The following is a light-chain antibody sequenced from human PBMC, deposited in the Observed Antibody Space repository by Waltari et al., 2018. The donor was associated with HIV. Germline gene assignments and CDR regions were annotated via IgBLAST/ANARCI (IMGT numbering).Light chain of an antibody. V-gene: IGKV3-11*01. CDR3: QQRTNWPVT. CDR2: DTS. Sequence: EILLTQSPDTLSVSPGERANLSCRASQSISTYLAWYQQKPGQAPRLLIYDTSNRATGIPARFSGNGSETDFSLTINNLKPEDSALYYCQQRTNWPVTFGQGTRLE. J-gene: IGKJ5*01. CDR1: QSISTY.